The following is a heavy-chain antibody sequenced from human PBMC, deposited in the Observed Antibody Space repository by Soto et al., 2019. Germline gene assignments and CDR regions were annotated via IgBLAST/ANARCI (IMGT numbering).Heavy chain of an antibody. CDR3: ARDRPAPYYYGMDV. CDR2: IIPILGIA. J-gene: IGHJ6*02. CDR1: GGTFSSYT. V-gene: IGHV1-69*04. D-gene: IGHD2-2*01. Sequence: GASVKVSCKASGGTFSSYTISWVRQAPGQGLEWMGRIIPILGIANYAQKFQGWVTMTRDTSISTAYMELSRLRSDDTAVYYCARDRPAPYYYGMDVWGQGTTVTVSS.